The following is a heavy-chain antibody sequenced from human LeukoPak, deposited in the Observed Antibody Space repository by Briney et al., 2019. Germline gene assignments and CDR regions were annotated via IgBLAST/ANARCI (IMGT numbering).Heavy chain of an antibody. J-gene: IGHJ3*02. CDR3: AREASYNWNDGHAFDI. CDR1: GGTFSSYA. CDR2: IIPIFGTA. Sequence: SVEVSCKASGGTFSSYAISWVRQAPGQGLEWMGGIIPIFGTANYAQKFQGRVTITTDESTSTAYMELSSLRSEDTAVYYCAREASYNWNDGHAFDIWGQGTMVTVSS. D-gene: IGHD1-1*01. V-gene: IGHV1-69*05.